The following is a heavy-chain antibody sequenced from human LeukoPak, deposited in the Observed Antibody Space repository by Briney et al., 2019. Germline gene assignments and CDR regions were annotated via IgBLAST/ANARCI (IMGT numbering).Heavy chain of an antibody. J-gene: IGHJ3*02. D-gene: IGHD3-3*01. CDR3: ASQPYDFNAFDI. CDR1: GGTFSSYA. V-gene: IGHV1-18*01. Sequence: ASVKVSCKASGGTFSSYAISWVRQAPGQGLEWMGWISAYNGNTNYAQKLQGRVTMTTDTSTSTAYMELRSLRSDDTAVYYCASQPYDFNAFDIWGQGTMVTVSS. CDR2: ISAYNGNT.